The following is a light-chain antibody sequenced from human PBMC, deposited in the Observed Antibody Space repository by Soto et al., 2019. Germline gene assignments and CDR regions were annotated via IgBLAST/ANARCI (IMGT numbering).Light chain of an antibody. CDR1: QGISNY. CDR3: QKYSSVPI. J-gene: IGKJ3*01. CDR2: AAS. V-gene: IGKV1-27*01. Sequence: DIQMTQSPSSLSVSVGDRVTITCRASQGISNYIAWYQQKPGKAPKLLIYAASTLQSGVPSRFSGSGSGTDFTLTINSLQPEDVATYSCQKYSSVPIFGPGTKVDIK.